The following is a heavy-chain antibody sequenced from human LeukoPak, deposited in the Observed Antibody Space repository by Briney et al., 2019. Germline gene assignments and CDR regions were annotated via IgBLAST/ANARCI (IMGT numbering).Heavy chain of an antibody. CDR3: ARLRGDRTAMVDY. Sequence: SETLSLTCTVSGGSISSSYWSWIRQPPGKGLEWIGYISTSAGTDYNPSLRSRVTISVDTSKNQFSLTLRSVTAADTAVYYCARLRGDRTAMVDYWGQGTLVTVSS. D-gene: IGHD5-18*01. CDR2: ISTSAGT. CDR1: GGSISSSY. J-gene: IGHJ4*02. V-gene: IGHV4-4*09.